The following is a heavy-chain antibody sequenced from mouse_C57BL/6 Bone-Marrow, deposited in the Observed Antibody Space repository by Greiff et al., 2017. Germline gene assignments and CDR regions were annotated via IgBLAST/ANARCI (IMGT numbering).Heavy chain of an antibody. D-gene: IGHD1-2*01. V-gene: IGHV2-9-1*01. CDR3: ASGTLLNY. CDR1: GFSLTSYA. J-gene: IGHJ2*01. Sequence: VHLVESGPGLVAPSQCLSITCTVSGFSLTSYAIRWVRQPPGKGLEWLGVIWTGGGTNYNSAPKSSLSISKDNSKSQVYLKMNSLQTDDTARYYCASGTLLNYWGQGTTLTVSS. CDR2: IWTGGGT.